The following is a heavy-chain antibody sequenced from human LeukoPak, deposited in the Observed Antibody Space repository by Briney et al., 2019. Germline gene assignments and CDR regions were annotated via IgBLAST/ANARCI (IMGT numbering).Heavy chain of an antibody. Sequence: ASVKVSCKVSGYTLTELSMHWVRQAPGKGLEWMGGFDPEDGETIYAQKFQGRVTMTEDTSTDPAYMELSSLRSEDTAVYYCATDLISYGSGSYSGICSGYWGQGTLVTVSS. J-gene: IGHJ4*02. D-gene: IGHD3-10*01. V-gene: IGHV1-24*01. CDR3: ATDLISYGSGSYSGICSGY. CDR2: FDPEDGET. CDR1: GYTLTELS.